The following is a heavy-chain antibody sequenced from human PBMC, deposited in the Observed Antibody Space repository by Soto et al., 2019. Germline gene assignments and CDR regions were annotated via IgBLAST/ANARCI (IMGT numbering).Heavy chain of an antibody. J-gene: IGHJ6*04. CDR1: GYTFTGYY. CDR3: AKGGAIVAAGTRVYLYNAMDV. CDR2: INPNSGDT. D-gene: IGHD1-26*01. Sequence: ASVKVSCKASGYTFTGYYVHWVRQAPGQGLEWMGWINPNSGDTYLAQRFQGRVTMNRDTSIGTAYMELRGLTSDDTAEYYCAKGGAIVAAGTRVYLYNAMDVWGEGTTVAVYS. V-gene: IGHV1-2*02.